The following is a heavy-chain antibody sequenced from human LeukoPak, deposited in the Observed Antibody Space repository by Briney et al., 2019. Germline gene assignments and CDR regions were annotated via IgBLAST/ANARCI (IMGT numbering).Heavy chain of an antibody. CDR1: GFTFSSYG. CDR2: IWYDGSNK. V-gene: IGHV3-33*01. J-gene: IGHJ4*02. CDR3: ARERGYSYGAHCDY. D-gene: IGHD5-18*01. Sequence: GRSLRLSRAASGFTFSSYGMHWVRQVPGKGLEWVAVIWYDGSNKYYADSVKGRFTISRDNSKNTVYLQMNSLRAEDTAVYYCARERGYSYGAHCDYWGQGTLVTVSS.